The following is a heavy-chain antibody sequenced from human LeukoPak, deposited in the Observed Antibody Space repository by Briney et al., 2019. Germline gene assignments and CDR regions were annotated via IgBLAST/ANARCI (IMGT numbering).Heavy chain of an antibody. CDR1: GYTFTSYG. CDR3: ARDWSLGYSYGTFDY. V-gene: IGHV1-18*01. Sequence: ASVKVCCKASGYTFTSYGISWVRQAPGQGLEWMGWISAYNGNTNYAQKLQGRVTMTTDTSTSTAYMELRSLRSDDTAVYYCARDWSLGYSYGTFDYWGQGTLVTVSS. J-gene: IGHJ4*02. D-gene: IGHD5-18*01. CDR2: ISAYNGNT.